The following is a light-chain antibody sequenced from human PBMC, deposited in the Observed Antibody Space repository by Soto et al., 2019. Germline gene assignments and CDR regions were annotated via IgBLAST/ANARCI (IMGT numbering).Light chain of an antibody. CDR3: QQYGTSPYT. CDR2: STS. J-gene: IGKJ2*01. V-gene: IGKV3-20*01. CDR1: QSVPSTY. Sequence: EIVLTQSPGTLSLSPGDRATLSCRASQSVPSTYFAWYQQTPGQAPRLLIYSTSTRATCVPDRFSGSGSGTDFTLAISRLEPEDFALYYCQQYGTSPYTFGRGTKLEIK.